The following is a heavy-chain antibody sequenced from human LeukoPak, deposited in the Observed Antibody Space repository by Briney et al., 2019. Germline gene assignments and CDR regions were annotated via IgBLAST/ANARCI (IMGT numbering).Heavy chain of an antibody. CDR3: ARLEKIRSSPYSYFYFMDV. D-gene: IGHD3-16*02. Sequence: GESLKISCNGSEYMFSNYWIGWVRRMPGKGLEWMGGIHLDDSNARYSPSFEGQVTISVDKSISTAYLQWSSLKASDTAMYYCARLEKIRSSPYSYFYFMDVWGTGTTVTVSS. CDR1: EYMFSNYW. CDR2: IHLDDSNA. J-gene: IGHJ6*03. V-gene: IGHV5-51*01.